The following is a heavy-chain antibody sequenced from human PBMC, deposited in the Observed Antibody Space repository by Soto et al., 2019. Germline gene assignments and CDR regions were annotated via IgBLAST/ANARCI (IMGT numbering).Heavy chain of an antibody. J-gene: IGHJ6*02. CDR1: GGTFSSYA. D-gene: IGHD6-13*01. V-gene: IGHV1-69*13. CDR3: ARVRSSWYRGGTQNYYYYGMDV. Sequence: ASVKVSCKASGGTFSSYAISWVRQAPGQGLEWMGGIIPIFGTANYAQKFQGRVTITADESKNQFSLQLNSVTPEDTAVYYCARVRSSWYRGGTQNYYYYGMDVWGQGTTVTVSS. CDR2: IIPIFGTA.